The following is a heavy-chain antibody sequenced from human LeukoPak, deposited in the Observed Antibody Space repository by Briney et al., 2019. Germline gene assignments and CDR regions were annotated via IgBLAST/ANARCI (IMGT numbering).Heavy chain of an antibody. CDR3: AADEGDYGGNETC. J-gene: IGHJ4*02. CDR2: MNPNSGNT. Sequence: GASVKVSCKASGYTFTSYDTNWVRQATGQGLEWMGWMNPNSGNTGYAQKFQERVTITRDMSTSTAYMELSSLRSEDTAVYYCAADEGDYGGNETCWGQGTLVTVSS. CDR1: GYTFTSYD. D-gene: IGHD4-23*01. V-gene: IGHV1-8*03.